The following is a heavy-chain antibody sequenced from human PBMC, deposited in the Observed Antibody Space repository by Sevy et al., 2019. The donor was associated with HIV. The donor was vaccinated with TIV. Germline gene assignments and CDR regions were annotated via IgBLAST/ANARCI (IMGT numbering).Heavy chain of an antibody. D-gene: IGHD3-16*01. CDR3: ARGALFGDQLDY. V-gene: IGHV1-8*01. CDR2: MNPNSGNT. J-gene: IGHJ4*02. CDR1: GYTCTSYD. Sequence: ASVKVSCKASGYTCTSYDINWVRQATGQGLEWMGWMNPNSGNTGYAQKFQGRVTMTRNTSISTAYMELSSLRSEDTAVYYCARGALFGDQLDYWGQGTLVTVSS.